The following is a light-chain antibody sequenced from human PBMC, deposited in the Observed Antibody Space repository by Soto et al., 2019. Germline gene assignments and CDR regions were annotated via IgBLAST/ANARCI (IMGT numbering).Light chain of an antibody. CDR2: EVS. J-gene: IGLJ1*01. CDR1: SSDVGGYDY. V-gene: IGLV2-14*01. CDR3: SSYTSSTTDV. Sequence: QSPLTQPASVSGSPGQSSTISCSGTSSDVGGYDYVSWYQQHPGKAPKLMIYEVSNRPSGVSNRFSGSKSGNTASLTISGLQAEDEADYYCSSYTSSTTDVFGTGTKVTVL.